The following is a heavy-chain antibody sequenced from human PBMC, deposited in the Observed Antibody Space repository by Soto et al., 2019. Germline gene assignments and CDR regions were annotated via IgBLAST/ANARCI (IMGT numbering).Heavy chain of an antibody. D-gene: IGHD2-21*02. CDR3: AKQTPLAYCGGDCYSVDWFDP. V-gene: IGHV4-39*01. CDR1: GGSISSSSYY. J-gene: IGHJ5*02. Sequence: SETLSLTCTVSGGSISSSSYYWGWIRQPPGKGLEWIGSIYYSGSTYYNPSLKSRVTISVDTSKNQFSLKLSSVTAADTAVYYCAKQTPLAYCGGDCYSVDWFDPWGQGTLVTVSS. CDR2: IYYSGST.